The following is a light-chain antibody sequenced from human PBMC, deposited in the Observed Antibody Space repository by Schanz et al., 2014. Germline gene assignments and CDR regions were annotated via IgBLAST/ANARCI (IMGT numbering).Light chain of an antibody. CDR2: TNN. CDR3: AAWDDSLNGQL. J-gene: IGLJ3*02. CDR1: NSNVGAGYD. Sequence: QSVLTQPPSVSGAPGQRVTISCTGSNSNVGAGYDVHWYQQLPGTAPKLLIYTNNNRPSGVPDRFSASKSGASASLAISGLQSEDEADYYCAAWDDSLNGQLFGGGTKLTVL. V-gene: IGLV1-40*01.